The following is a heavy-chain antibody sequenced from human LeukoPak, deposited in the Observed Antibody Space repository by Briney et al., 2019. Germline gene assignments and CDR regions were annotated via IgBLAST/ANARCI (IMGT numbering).Heavy chain of an antibody. CDR2: IYTSGST. V-gene: IGHV4-61*02. J-gene: IGHJ4*02. D-gene: IGHD3-10*01. CDR3: ARERGVTYYYGSGSYPDY. CDR1: GGSISSDGYC. Sequence: SQTLSLTCTVSGGSISSDGYCWSWIRQPAGKGLEWVGRIYTSGSTYYNPSLKSRVTISVDTAKNQFSLKLSSVTAADTAVYYCARERGVTYYYGSGSYPDYWGQGTLVAVSS.